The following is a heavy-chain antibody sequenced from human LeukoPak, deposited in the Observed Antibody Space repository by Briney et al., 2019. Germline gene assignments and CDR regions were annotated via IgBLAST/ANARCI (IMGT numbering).Heavy chain of an antibody. Sequence: GASVKVSCKASGYTSTSYDINWVRQATGQGLEWMGWMNPNSGNTGYAQKFQGRVTMTRNTSISTAYMELSSLRSEDTAVYYCARHCSSTSCPPLNYYYYGMDVWGQGTTVTVSS. V-gene: IGHV1-8*01. CDR1: GYTSTSYD. CDR3: ARHCSSTSCPPLNYYYYGMDV. D-gene: IGHD2-2*01. CDR2: MNPNSGNT. J-gene: IGHJ6*02.